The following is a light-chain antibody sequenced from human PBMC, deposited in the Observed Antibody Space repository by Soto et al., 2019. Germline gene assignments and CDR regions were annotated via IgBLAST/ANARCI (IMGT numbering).Light chain of an antibody. CDR3: LQDYNYPRT. V-gene: IGKV3D-7*01. Sequence: EIVLTQSPGTLSLFPGDRATLSCRASQTISSDYLAWFQQRPGHAPRLLIYRASTRATGTPARFSGSGSGTEFTLTISSLQPEDFTTYYCLQDYNYPRTFGQGTKVDIK. J-gene: IGKJ1*01. CDR1: QTISSDY. CDR2: RAS.